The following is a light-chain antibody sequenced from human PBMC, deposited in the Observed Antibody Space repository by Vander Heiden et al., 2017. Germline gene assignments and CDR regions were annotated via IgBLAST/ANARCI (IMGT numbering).Light chain of an antibody. V-gene: IGKV1-5*03. J-gene: IGKJ1*01. CDR2: KAS. CDR1: QSISNW. CDR3: QQYNSYSRT. Sequence: DIQMPRPPSTLSASVGDRVTITCRASQSISNWLAWYQQKPGKAPKLLIYKASSLESGVPSRFSGSGSGTEFTLTISSLQPDDFATYYCQQYNSYSRTFGQGTKVEIK.